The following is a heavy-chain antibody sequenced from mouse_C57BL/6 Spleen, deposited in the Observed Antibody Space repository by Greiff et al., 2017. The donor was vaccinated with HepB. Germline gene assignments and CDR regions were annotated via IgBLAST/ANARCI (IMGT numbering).Heavy chain of an antibody. J-gene: IGHJ2*01. Sequence: VQLQQSGAELVRPGSSVKLSCKASGYTFTSYWMHWVKQRPIQGLEWIGNIDPSDSETHYNQKFKDKATLTVDKSSSTAYMQLSSLTSDDSAVYYCARSLYGYDGRYFDYWGQGTTLTVSS. D-gene: IGHD2-2*01. CDR2: IDPSDSET. CDR1: GYTFTSYW. V-gene: IGHV1-52*01. CDR3: ARSLYGYDGRYFDY.